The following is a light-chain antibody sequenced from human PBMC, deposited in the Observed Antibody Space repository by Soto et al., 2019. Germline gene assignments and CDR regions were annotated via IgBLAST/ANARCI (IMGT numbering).Light chain of an antibody. J-gene: IGKJ2*01. CDR1: ESVTSNQ. V-gene: IGKV3-20*01. Sequence: EIVLTQSPGTLSLSPGERATLSCRASESVTSNQLAWYQQKPGQAPRLLIYGAFIRASGIPDGFSGSGSGTDFTLTISALEPEDFAVYYCQRYGTSRGTFGQGTKLEIK. CDR2: GAF. CDR3: QRYGTSRGT.